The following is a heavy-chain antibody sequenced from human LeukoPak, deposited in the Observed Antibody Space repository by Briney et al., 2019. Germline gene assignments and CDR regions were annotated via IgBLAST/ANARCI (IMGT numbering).Heavy chain of an antibody. J-gene: IGHJ4*02. CDR2: ISSSSSTI. CDR1: GFTFSSYS. V-gene: IGHV3-48*02. D-gene: IGHD6-19*01. CDR3: ARGVAVAGTTGRTLDY. Sequence: GGSLRLSCAASGFTFSSYSMNWVSQAPGKGLEWVSYISSSSSTIYYADSVKGRFTISRDNAKDSLYLQMNSLRDEDTAVYYCARGVAVAGTTGRTLDYWGQGTLVTVSS.